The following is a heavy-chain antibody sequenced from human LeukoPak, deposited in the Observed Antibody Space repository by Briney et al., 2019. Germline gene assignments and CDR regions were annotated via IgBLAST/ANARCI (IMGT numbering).Heavy chain of an antibody. J-gene: IGHJ4*02. CDR1: GFTFSDYY. D-gene: IGHD3-10*01. Sequence: PGGSLRLSCAASGFTFSDYYMSWIRQAPRKGLEWVSYISSSSSYTNYADSVKGRFTISRDNAKNSLYLQMNSLRAEDTAVYYCARVLLWFGELSDLYFDYWGQGTLVTVSS. V-gene: IGHV3-11*06. CDR3: ARVLLWFGELSDLYFDY. CDR2: ISSSSSYT.